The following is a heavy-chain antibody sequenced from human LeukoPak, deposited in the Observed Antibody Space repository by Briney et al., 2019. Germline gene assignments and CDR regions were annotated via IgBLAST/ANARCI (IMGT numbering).Heavy chain of an antibody. CDR2: INPNSGGT. J-gene: IGHJ4*02. CDR1: GYTFTGYY. V-gene: IGHV1-2*02. D-gene: IGHD6-13*01. Sequence: ASVKVSRKASGYTFTGYYMHWVRQAPGQGLEWMGWINPNSGGTNYAQKFQGRVTMTRDTSISTAYMELSRLRSDDTAVYYCARVGAAAGTGGNYFDYWGQGTLVTVSS. CDR3: ARVGAAAGTGGNYFDY.